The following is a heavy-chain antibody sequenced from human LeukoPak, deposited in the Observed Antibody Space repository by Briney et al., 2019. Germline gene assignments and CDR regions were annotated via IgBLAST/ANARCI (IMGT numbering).Heavy chain of an antibody. V-gene: IGHV1-46*01. CDR2: INPNGDRT. D-gene: IGHD4-23*01. CDR3: ARDMSTRVTPISYAIDV. Sequence: ASVKVSCKAPENTFTNYYMHWVRQAPGQGLEWLGLINPNGDRTAYAQNLQGRVTMTRDTSTTTVSLELSSLRSEDTAVYYCARDMSTRVTPISYAIDVWGQGTMVTVSS. CDR1: ENTFTNYY. J-gene: IGHJ3*01.